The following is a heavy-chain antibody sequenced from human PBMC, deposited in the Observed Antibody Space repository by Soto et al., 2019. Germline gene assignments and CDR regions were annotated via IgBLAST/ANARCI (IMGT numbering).Heavy chain of an antibody. Sequence: SETLSLTCAVYGGSFSGYYWSWIRQPPGKGLEWIGEINHSGSTNYNPTLKSRVTISVDTSKNQFSLKLSSVTAADTAVYYCARLSSSSSVYFDYWGQGTLVTVS. J-gene: IGHJ4*02. V-gene: IGHV4-34*01. CDR1: GGSFSGYY. CDR3: ARLSSSSSVYFDY. CDR2: INHSGST. D-gene: IGHD6-6*01.